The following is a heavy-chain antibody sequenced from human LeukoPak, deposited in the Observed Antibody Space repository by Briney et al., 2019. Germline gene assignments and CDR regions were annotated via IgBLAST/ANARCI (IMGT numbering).Heavy chain of an antibody. CDR1: GFTFSSYG. D-gene: IGHD6-19*01. J-gene: IGHJ6*04. V-gene: IGHV3-23*01. CDR2: ISGSGGNT. CDR3: VKSGSSRMDV. Sequence: PGGSLRLSCAASGFTFSSYGMSWVRQAPGEGLEWVSAISGSGGNTYYADSVKGRFTISRDNSKNTLYLRMNSLRAEDTAVYYCVKSGSSRMDVWGKGTTVTISS.